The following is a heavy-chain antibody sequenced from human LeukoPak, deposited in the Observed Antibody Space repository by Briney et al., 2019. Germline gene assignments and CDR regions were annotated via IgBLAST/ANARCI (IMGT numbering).Heavy chain of an antibody. CDR2: TSGSGGST. Sequence: GGSLRLSCAASGFTFSSYAMSWVRQAPGKGLEWVSGTSGSGGSTCYAGYVKGRITISRDNSNNTMYLQINSLRVENTAVYYSAKNGGSQCHSHFDSWGQGTLVTVSS. CDR3: AKNGGSQCHSHFDS. J-gene: IGHJ4*02. D-gene: IGHD2-15*01. V-gene: IGHV3-23*01. CDR1: GFTFSSYA.